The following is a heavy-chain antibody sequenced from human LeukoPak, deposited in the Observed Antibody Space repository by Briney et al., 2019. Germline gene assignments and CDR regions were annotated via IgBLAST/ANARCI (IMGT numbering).Heavy chain of an antibody. D-gene: IGHD2-21*01. V-gene: IGHV1-69*13. CDR2: IIPIFGTA. Sequence: ASVKVSCKASGGTFSSYAISWVRQAPGQGLEWMGGIIPIFGTANYAQKFQGRVTITADESTSTAYMELSSLRSEDTAVYYCARVARCGGDCYSGEYFQHWGQGTLVTVSS. J-gene: IGHJ1*01. CDR1: GGTFSSYA. CDR3: ARVARCGGDCYSGEYFQH.